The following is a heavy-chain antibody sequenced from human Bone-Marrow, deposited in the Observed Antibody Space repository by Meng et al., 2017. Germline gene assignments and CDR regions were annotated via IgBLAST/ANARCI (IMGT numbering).Heavy chain of an antibody. Sequence: LTGAASGFTFSSYSMNWVRQAPGKGLEWVSSISSSSSYIYYADSVKGRFTISRDNAKNSLYLQMNSLRAEDTAVYYCARNSVADDAFDIWGQGTMVTVSS. D-gene: IGHD2-15*01. CDR1: GFTFSSYS. CDR3: ARNSVADDAFDI. CDR2: ISSSSSYI. V-gene: IGHV3-21*01. J-gene: IGHJ3*02.